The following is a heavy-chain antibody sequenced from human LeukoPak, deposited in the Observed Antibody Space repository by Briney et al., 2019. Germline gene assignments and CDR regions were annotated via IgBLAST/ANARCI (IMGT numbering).Heavy chain of an antibody. CDR3: ATIKRGNIYGYFDF. CDR2: MYDSVRT. J-gene: IGHJ4*02. V-gene: IGHV4-59*11. CDR1: GCSISSHY. Sequence: SETLSLTCTVPGCSISSHYWSWIRQPPGKGLEWIGYMYDSVRTKDNPSLKSRVTLSADKSKNQFSLRLSSVTAADTAVYYCATIKRGNIYGYFDFWGQGILVTVSS. D-gene: IGHD5-18*01.